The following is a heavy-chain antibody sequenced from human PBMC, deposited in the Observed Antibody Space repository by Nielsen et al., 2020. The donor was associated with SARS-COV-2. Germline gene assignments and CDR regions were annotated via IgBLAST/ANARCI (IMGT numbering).Heavy chain of an antibody. D-gene: IGHD6-19*01. Sequence: WVRQAPGQGLEWMGWMNPNSGNTGYAQKFQGRVTMTRNTSISTAYMELSSLRSDDTAVYYCAREKRPGGIIAVARNYYYYYGMDVWGQGTTVTVSS. CDR2: MNPNSGNT. J-gene: IGHJ6*02. CDR3: AREKRPGGIIAVARNYYYYYGMDV. V-gene: IGHV1-8*01.